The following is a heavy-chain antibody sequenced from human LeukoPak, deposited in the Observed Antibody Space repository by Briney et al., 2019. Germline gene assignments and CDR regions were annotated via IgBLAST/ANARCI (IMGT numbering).Heavy chain of an antibody. J-gene: IGHJ4*02. CDR1: GYTFTSYA. CDR2: INTNTGNA. CDR3: ARDPARGGSWLPTFDY. D-gene: IGHD2-15*01. V-gene: IGHV7-4-1*02. Sequence: ASVKLSCKASGYTFTSYAMNWVRQAPGHRLEWLGWINTNTGNATYAQGFTGRFVFSLDTSLSTAYLQISSLKAEDTAVYYCARDPARGGSWLPTFDYWGQGTLVTVSS.